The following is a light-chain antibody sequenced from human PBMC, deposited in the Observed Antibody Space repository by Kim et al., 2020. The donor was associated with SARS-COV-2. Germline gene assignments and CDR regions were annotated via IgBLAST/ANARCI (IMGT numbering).Light chain of an antibody. CDR3: QQYNDWPLT. CDR1: QSVSSD. CDR2: DAS. Sequence: EIVMTQSPVTLSVFPGERATLSCRASQSVSSDLAWYQQKPGQAPRLLIYDASTRATGFPARFSGSGYGTEFTLTINSLQSEDFAVYYCQQYNDWPLTFGGGTKVDIK. J-gene: IGKJ4*01. V-gene: IGKV3-15*01.